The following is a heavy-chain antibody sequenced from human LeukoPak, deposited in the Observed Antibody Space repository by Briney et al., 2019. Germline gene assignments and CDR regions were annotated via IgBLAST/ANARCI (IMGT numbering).Heavy chain of an antibody. J-gene: IGHJ6*02. D-gene: IGHD1-14*01. CDR1: GYTFTSYA. CDR3: AREETHHVYYGMDV. Sequence: ASVKVSCKASGYTFTSYAMHWVRQAPGQGLEWMGWISAYNGNTNYAQKVQGRVTMTTDTSTSTAYTELRSLRSDDTAVYYCAREETHHVYYGMDVWGQGTMVTVSS. CDR2: ISAYNGNT. V-gene: IGHV1-18*01.